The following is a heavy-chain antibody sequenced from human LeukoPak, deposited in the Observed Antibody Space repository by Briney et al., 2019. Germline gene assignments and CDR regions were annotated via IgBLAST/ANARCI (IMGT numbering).Heavy chain of an antibody. J-gene: IGHJ4*02. CDR3: ARELQRTFDY. CDR2: ISYDGSNR. V-gene: IGHV3-30*04. CDR1: GFIFSSYA. Sequence: PGRSLRLSCAASGFIFSSYAMHWVRQAPGKGLEWVVVISYDGSNRYYANSVKGRFTISRDNSKNTLYLQMNSLRAEGTAVYYCARELQRTFDYWGQGTLVTVSS.